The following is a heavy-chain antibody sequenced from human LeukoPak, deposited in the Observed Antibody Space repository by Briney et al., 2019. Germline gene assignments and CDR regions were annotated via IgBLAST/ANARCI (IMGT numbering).Heavy chain of an antibody. CDR3: ARARLSPLYNWFDP. CDR1: GGSISSSSYY. J-gene: IGHJ5*02. Sequence: SETLSLTCTVSGGSISSSSYYWSWIRQPAGKGLEWIGRIYTSGSTNYNPSLKSRVTMSVDTSKNQFSLKLSSVTAADTAVYYCARARLSPLYNWFDPWGQGTLVTVSS. V-gene: IGHV4-61*02. D-gene: IGHD2-15*01. CDR2: IYTSGST.